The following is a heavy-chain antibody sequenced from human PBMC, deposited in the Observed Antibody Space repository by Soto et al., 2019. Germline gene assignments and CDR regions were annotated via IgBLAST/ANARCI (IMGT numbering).Heavy chain of an antibody. CDR1: GFNFSTYA. CDR3: AKTAVAVSATPWFDP. V-gene: IGHV3-23*01. J-gene: IGHJ5*02. CDR2: IAGSGDNI. Sequence: PGGSLRLSCEASGFNFSTYAMSWVRQAHGKGLEWVSTIAGSGDNIHYGDSVKGRFTISRDNSKNTLYLQMNSLRAEDTALYYCAKTAVAVSATPWFDPWGQGTLVTVSS. D-gene: IGHD2-15*01.